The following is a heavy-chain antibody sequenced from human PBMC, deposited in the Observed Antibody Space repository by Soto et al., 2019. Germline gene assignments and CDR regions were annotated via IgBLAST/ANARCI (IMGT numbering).Heavy chain of an antibody. Sequence: ETLSLTCAINGGSFNGFYWNWIRQPPGKGLEWIGEINHSGSSKYNPSLKSRVNISVDTSKNQFSLKLSSVTAADTAVYYCARVGGYYGDYPNFDYWGPGTLVTVSS. CDR2: INHSGSS. D-gene: IGHD4-17*01. V-gene: IGHV4-34*01. CDR1: GGSFNGFY. J-gene: IGHJ4*02. CDR3: ARVGGYYGDYPNFDY.